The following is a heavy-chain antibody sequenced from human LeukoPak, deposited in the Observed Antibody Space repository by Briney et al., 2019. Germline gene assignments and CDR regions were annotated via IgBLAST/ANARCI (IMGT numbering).Heavy chain of an antibody. J-gene: IGHJ4*02. D-gene: IGHD3-3*01. V-gene: IGHV1-46*01. Sequence: GASVKVSCKASGYTFTSNYMHWVRQAPGQGLEWMGIIHPSGGNTNYAQKFQGRVTMTRNTSMSTAYMELSSLRSEDTAVYYCARVREDFWSGYPYYFDYWGQGTLVTVSS. CDR2: IHPSGGNT. CDR1: GYTFTSNY. CDR3: ARVREDFWSGYPYYFDY.